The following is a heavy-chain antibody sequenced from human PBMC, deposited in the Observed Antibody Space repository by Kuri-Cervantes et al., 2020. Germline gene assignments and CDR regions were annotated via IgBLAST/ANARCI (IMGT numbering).Heavy chain of an antibody. V-gene: IGHV3-9*01. D-gene: IGHD6-25*01. Sequence: LSLTCAASGFTFSSYSMNWVRQAPGKGLEWVSGISWNSGSIGYADSVKGRFTISRDNAKNSLYLQMNSLRAEDTALYYCAKDSKGSSGSKGGFDYWGQGTLVTVSS. CDR1: GFTFSSYS. CDR2: ISWNSGSI. J-gene: IGHJ4*02. CDR3: AKDSKGSSGSKGGFDY.